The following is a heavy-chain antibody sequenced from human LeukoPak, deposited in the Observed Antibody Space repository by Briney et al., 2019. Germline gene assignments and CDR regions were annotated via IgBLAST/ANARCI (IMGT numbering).Heavy chain of an antibody. J-gene: IGHJ4*02. CDR1: GYMFSSFA. CDR3: ARRGYYYDSSGYYSVGDY. CDR2: ISATGATT. D-gene: IGHD3-22*01. V-gene: IGHV3-23*01. Sequence: SGGSLRLSCAASGYMFSSFALSWVRQAPGKGLEWVSAISATGATTYYADSVKGRFIISRDKSKNTLYLEMSSLRAEDTAVYFCARRGYYYDSSGYYSVGDYWGQGTLVTVSS.